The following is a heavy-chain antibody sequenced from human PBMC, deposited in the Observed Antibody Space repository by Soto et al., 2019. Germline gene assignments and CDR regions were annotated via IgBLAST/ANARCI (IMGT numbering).Heavy chain of an antibody. CDR3: ARQRPYYDSSGRRGWFDP. D-gene: IGHD3-22*01. Sequence: GASVKVSCKASGYTFTSYGIIWVRQAPGQGLEWMGWISAYNGNTNYAQKLQGRVTMTTDTSTSTAYMELRSLRSDDTAVYYCARQRPYYDSSGRRGWFDPWGQGTLVTVSS. J-gene: IGHJ5*02. V-gene: IGHV1-18*04. CDR1: GYTFTSYG. CDR2: ISAYNGNT.